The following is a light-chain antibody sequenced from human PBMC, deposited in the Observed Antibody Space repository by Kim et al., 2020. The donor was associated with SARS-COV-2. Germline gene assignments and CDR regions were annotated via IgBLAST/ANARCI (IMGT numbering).Light chain of an antibody. J-gene: IGKJ2*01. CDR2: KIS. Sequence: QPAAISCRSSLRRVHRYGHTYLIWLPARPCQPPRLLIYKISNRFSEVPDRYSGSGAGIDFTPKSSRVEAEDVGVYYCMQATQCPYTFGQGTKREI. V-gene: IGKV2-24*01. CDR3: MQATQCPYT. CDR1: LRRVHRYGHTY.